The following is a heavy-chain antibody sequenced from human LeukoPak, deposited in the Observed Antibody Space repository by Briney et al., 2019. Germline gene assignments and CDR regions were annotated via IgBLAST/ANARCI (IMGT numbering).Heavy chain of an antibody. CDR1: GFPLSSYS. CDR2: ISSSGSAI. V-gene: IGHV3-48*01. CDR3: VRGTYNWNDDNDY. J-gene: IGHJ4*02. Sequence: GGSLRLSCAASGFPLSSYSINWVRQAPGKGLEWVSYISSSGSAIYYVDSVKGRFTVSRDNAKNSLFLQMNSPRAEDTAVYYCVRGTYNWNDDNDYWGQGTLVTVSS. D-gene: IGHD1-20*01.